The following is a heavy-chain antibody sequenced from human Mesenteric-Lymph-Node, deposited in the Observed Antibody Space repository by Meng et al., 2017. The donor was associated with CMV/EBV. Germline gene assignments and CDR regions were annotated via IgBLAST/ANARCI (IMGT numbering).Heavy chain of an antibody. J-gene: IGHJ5*02. CDR3: ARDVES. CDR1: GYSFIASY. Sequence: QVQLVQSGAEVKKPGASVKVSCRASGYSFIASYMHWVRQAPGQGLEWMGXIDPKSGGTHYAQNFQGRVTMTRDTSINTAYMELSSLRSDDTAVYYCARDVESWGQGILVTVYS. V-gene: IGHV1-2*02. D-gene: IGHD1-1*01. CDR2: IDPKSGGT.